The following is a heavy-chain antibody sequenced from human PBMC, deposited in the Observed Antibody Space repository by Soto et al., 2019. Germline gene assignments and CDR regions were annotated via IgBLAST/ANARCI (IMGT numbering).Heavy chain of an antibody. J-gene: IGHJ4*02. Sequence: GGSLRLSCVGSGFSFSSYSMNWVRQAPGKGLEWVSSIGTSGSYIYDTDSVKGRFTISRDNTKDSLYLQMNSLRAEDTAIYYCARGSAFIGLDYWGQGTPVTVSS. V-gene: IGHV3-21*01. CDR1: GFSFSSYS. CDR3: ARGSAFIGLDY. CDR2: IGTSGSYI. D-gene: IGHD1-26*01.